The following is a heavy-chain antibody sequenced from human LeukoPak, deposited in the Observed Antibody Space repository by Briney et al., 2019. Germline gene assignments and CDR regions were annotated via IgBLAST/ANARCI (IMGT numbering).Heavy chain of an antibody. CDR3: AKVGISSSWYRPYYYYYYMDV. CDR2: IKEDGSSK. J-gene: IGHJ6*03. V-gene: IGHV3-7*01. Sequence: GGSLRLSCAASKFTFSNYWMSWVRQAPGKGLEWVANIKEDGSSKNYVDSVKGRFTISRDNAKNSLYLQMNSLRAEDTAVYYCAKVGISSSWYRPYYYYYYMDVWGKGTTVTISS. D-gene: IGHD6-13*01. CDR1: KFTFSNYW.